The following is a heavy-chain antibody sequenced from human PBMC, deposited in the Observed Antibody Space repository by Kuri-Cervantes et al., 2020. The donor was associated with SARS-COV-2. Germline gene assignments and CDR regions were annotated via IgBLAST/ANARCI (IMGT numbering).Heavy chain of an antibody. D-gene: IGHD6-13*01. CDR1: GYSISSSNW. V-gene: IGHV4-28*01. Sequence: LRLSCAVSGYSISSSNWWGWIRQPPGKGLEWIGYIYYSGSTYYNPSLKSRVTMSVDTSKNQFSLKLSSVTAVDTAVYYCARRDGSSWAIDYWGQGTLVTVSS. CDR2: IYYSGST. CDR3: ARRDGSSWAIDY. J-gene: IGHJ4*02.